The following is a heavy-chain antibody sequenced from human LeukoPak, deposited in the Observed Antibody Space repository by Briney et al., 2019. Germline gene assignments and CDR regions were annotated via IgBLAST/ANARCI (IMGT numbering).Heavy chain of an antibody. CDR1: GFTFSSYA. CDR3: ARVGDSGSYEYYFDY. D-gene: IGHD1-26*01. Sequence: TGGSLRLSCAASGFTFSSYAMHWVRQAPGKGLEWVAVISYDGSNKYYADSVKGRFTISRDNSKNTLYLQMNSLRAEDTAVYYCARVGDSGSYEYYFDYWGQGTLVTVSS. J-gene: IGHJ4*02. V-gene: IGHV3-30-3*01. CDR2: ISYDGSNK.